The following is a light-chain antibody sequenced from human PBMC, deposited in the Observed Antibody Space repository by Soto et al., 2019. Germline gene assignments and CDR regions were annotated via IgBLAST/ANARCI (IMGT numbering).Light chain of an antibody. CDR2: GAS. J-gene: IGKJ1*01. Sequence: EIVLTQSPGTLSLSPGERATLSCRASQSVSSSYLAWYQQKPGQAPRLLIYGASGRATGIPDRFSGSGSGTGFTLTISRLYPEDFAVYYCQQYDTSPRTFGQGTKVEMK. CDR3: QQYDTSPRT. CDR1: QSVSSSY. V-gene: IGKV3-20*01.